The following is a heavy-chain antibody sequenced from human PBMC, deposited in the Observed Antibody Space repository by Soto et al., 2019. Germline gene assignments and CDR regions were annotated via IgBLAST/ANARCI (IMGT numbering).Heavy chain of an antibody. D-gene: IGHD3-3*01. CDR2: SYWDDDR. J-gene: IGHJ5*01. CDR3: VRTYYDFWSGSPSNSWFDF. V-gene: IGHV2-5*02. Sequence: GLDLEWLAVSYWDDDRRYSPSLKSRLTITKDTSKNQVVLTMTNMGPVDTATYYCVRTYYDFWSGSPSNSWFDFWGQGTLVTVSS.